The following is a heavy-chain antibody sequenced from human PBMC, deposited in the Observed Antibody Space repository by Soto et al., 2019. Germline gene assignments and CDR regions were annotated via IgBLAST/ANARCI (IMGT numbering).Heavy chain of an antibody. CDR1: RGTFCTYA. Sequence: QVQLVQSGAEVKKPGSSVKVSCKASRGTFCTYAISWVRQAPGQGLEWMGGTIPLFGTANYAQKFQGRVMITADESTSTAYMDLSSLRSEDTAVYYCAQTLGSAVAGPGRFDLWGRGTLITVSS. V-gene: IGHV1-69*13. J-gene: IGHJ2*01. CDR3: AQTLGSAVAGPGRFDL. CDR2: TIPLFGTA. D-gene: IGHD6-19*01.